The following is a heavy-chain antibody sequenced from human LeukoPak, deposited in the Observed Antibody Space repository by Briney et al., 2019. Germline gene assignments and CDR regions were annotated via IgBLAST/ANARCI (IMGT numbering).Heavy chain of an antibody. CDR1: GFTFSSYA. CDR2: ISGSGGST. J-gene: IGHJ4*02. Sequence: GRSLRLSCAASGFTFSSYAMSWVRQAPGKGLEWVSAISGSGGSTYYADSVKGRFTISRDNSKNTLYLQMNSLRAEDTAVYYCAKLPKGYCSGGSCYSDYWGQGTLVTVSS. D-gene: IGHD2-15*01. V-gene: IGHV3-23*01. CDR3: AKLPKGYCSGGSCYSDY.